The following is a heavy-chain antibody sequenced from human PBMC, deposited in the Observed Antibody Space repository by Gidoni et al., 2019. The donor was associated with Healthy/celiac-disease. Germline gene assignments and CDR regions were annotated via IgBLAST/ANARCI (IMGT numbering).Heavy chain of an antibody. V-gene: IGHV1-18*01. D-gene: IGHD3-22*01. CDR1: GYTFTSYG. J-gene: IGHJ1*01. Sequence: QVQLVQSGAEVKKPGASVKVSCKASGYTFTSYGISWVRQAPGQGLEWMGWISAYNGNTNYAQKLQGRVTMTTDTSTSTAYMELRSLRSDDTAVYYCARGLSDYYDSSGDPAEYFQHWGQGTLVTVSS. CDR3: ARGLSDYYDSSGDPAEYFQH. CDR2: ISAYNGNT.